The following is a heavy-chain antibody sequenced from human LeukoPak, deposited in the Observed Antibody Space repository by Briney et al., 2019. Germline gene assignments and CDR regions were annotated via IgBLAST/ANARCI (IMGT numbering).Heavy chain of an antibody. CDR3: AKDTYLGVAAAGTLDY. J-gene: IGHJ4*02. Sequence: GGSLRLSCAASGFTFSSYSMNWVRQAPGKGLEWVSPISSSSSYIYYADSVKGRFTISRDNSKNSLYLQMNSLRAEDTALYYCAKDTYLGVAAAGTLDYWGQGTLVTVSS. D-gene: IGHD6-13*01. CDR2: ISSSSSYI. V-gene: IGHV3-21*04. CDR1: GFTFSSYS.